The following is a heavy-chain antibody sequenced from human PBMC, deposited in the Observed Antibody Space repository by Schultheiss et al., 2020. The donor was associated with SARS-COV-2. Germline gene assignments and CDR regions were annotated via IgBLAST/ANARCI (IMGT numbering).Heavy chain of an antibody. Sequence: SETLSLTCTVSGGSISSYYWSWIRQHPGKGLEWIGYIYYSGSTYYNPSLKSRVTISVDTSKNQFSLKLSSVTAADTAVYYCARGLISGSYLYYFDYWGQGTLVTVSS. CDR2: IYYSGST. V-gene: IGHV4-59*12. CDR1: GGSISSYY. J-gene: IGHJ4*02. D-gene: IGHD1-26*01. CDR3: ARGLISGSYLYYFDY.